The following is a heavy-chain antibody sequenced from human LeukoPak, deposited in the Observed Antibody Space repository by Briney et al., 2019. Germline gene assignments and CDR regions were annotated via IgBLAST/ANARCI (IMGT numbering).Heavy chain of an antibody. CDR2: IYYSGST. J-gene: IGHJ4*02. V-gene: IGHV4-4*02. D-gene: IGHD3-22*01. CDR3: ARRTRTYYYDSSGYYYDY. Sequence: SETLSLTCAVSGGSITNDNWWGWVRQPPGKGLEWIGSIYYSGSTYYSPSLKSRVTISVDTSKNQFSLKLSSVTAADTAVYYCARRTRTYYYDSSGYYYDYWGQGTLVTVSS. CDR1: GGSITNDNW.